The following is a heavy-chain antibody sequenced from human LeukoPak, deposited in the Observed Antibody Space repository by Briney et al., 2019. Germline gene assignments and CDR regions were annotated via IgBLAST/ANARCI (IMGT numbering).Heavy chain of an antibody. D-gene: IGHD2/OR15-2a*01. CDR3: ARESPFYLVFYYYYMDV. CDR1: GYSISSGYY. CDR2: IYTSGST. Sequence: SETLSLTCTVSGYSISSGYYWSWIRQPPGKGLEWIGRIYTSGSTNYNPSLKSRVTMSVDTSKNQFSLKLSSVTAADTAVYYCARESPFYLVFYYYYMDVWGKGSTVTISS. V-gene: IGHV4-38-2*02. J-gene: IGHJ6*03.